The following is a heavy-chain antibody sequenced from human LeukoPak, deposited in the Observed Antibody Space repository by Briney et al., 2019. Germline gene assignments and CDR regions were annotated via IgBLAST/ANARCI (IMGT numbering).Heavy chain of an antibody. V-gene: IGHV4-34*01. CDR2: INHSGST. J-gene: IGHJ4*02. D-gene: IGHD3-9*01. Sequence: SETLSLTCAVYGGSFSGYYWSWIRQPPGKGLEWIGEINHSGSTNYNPSLKSRVAISVDTSKNQFSLKLSSVTAADTAVYYCARRDILTGSFDYWGQGTLVTVSS. CDR1: GGSFSGYY. CDR3: ARRDILTGSFDY.